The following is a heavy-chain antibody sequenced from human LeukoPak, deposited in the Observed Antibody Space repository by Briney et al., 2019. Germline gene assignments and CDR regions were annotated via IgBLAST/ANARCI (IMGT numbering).Heavy chain of an antibody. CDR1: GISLSNYA. J-gene: IGHJ4*02. CDR2: ISERGGST. D-gene: IGHD3-10*01. V-gene: IGHV3-23*01. Sequence: GGSLRLSCVVSGISLSNYAMTWVRQAPGKGLEWVSYISERGGSTTYADSVKGRFTISRDTSLNTLYLQMTSLRAEDTAVYFCAKRGIVIRGILVVGYHQEAYHYDYWGQGVLVTVSS. CDR3: AKRGIVIRGILVVGYHQEAYHYDY.